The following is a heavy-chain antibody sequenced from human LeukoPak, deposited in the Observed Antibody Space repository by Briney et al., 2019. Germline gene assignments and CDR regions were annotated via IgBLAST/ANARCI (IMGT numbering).Heavy chain of an antibody. CDR1: GGSFSGYY. J-gene: IGHJ6*03. Sequence: SETLSLTCAVYGGSFSGYYWTWIRQSPGKGLEWIGEINPSGSTYYNPSLQSRLTISRDTSKNQFSLRLSSVTAADTAVYYCARGRQEISMILVVMTGVSYYLDVWGKGTTVTVS. CDR3: ARGRQEISMILVVMTGVSYYLDV. V-gene: IGHV4-34*01. D-gene: IGHD3-22*01. CDR2: INPSGST.